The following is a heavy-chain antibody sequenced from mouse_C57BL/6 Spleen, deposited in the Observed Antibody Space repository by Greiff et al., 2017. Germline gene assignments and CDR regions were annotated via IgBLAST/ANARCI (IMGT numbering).Heavy chain of an antibody. CDR3: ARRGNYYGSSYPY. J-gene: IGHJ2*01. Sequence: QVHVKQSGAELVRPGTSVKVSCKASGYAFTNYLIEWVKQRPGQGLEWIGVINPGSGGTNYNEKFKGKATLTADKSSSTAYMQLSSLTSEDATVYFCARRGNYYGSSYPYWGQGTTLTVSS. CDR1: GYAFTNYL. CDR2: INPGSGGT. D-gene: IGHD1-1*01. V-gene: IGHV1-54*01.